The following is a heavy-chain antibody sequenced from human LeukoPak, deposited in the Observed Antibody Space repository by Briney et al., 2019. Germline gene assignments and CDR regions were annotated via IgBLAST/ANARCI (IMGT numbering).Heavy chain of an antibody. CDR3: ARWEDTGAFDI. V-gene: IGHV1-8*03. CDR2: MNPNSVNT. J-gene: IGHJ3*02. D-gene: IGHD1-26*01. CDR1: GYTFTSYD. Sequence: ASVKVSCKASGYTFTSYDINWVRQATGQGLEWMGWMNPNSVNTGYAQKFQGRVTITRNTSISTAYMELSSLRSEDTAVYYCARWEDTGAFDIWGQGTMVTVSS.